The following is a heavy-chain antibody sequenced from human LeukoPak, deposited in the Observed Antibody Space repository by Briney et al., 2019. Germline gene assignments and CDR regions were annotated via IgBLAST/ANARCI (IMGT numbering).Heavy chain of an antibody. Sequence: SGGSLRLSCAASGFTFSSYSMNWVRQAPGKGLEWISYIGSTITTNYSADSVRGRFTISRDNAKNSLYLQMSSLRAEDTAVYYCARGAYGDDVPTHSYSWFDPWGQGTLVTVSS. CDR3: ARGAYGDDVPTHSYSWFDP. V-gene: IGHV3-48*04. D-gene: IGHD4-17*01. CDR1: GFTFSSYS. J-gene: IGHJ5*02. CDR2: IGSTITTN.